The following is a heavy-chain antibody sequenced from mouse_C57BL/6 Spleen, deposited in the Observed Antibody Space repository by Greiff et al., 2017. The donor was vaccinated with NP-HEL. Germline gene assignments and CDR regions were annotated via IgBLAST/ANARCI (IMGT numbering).Heavy chain of an antibody. CDR2: IHPNSGST. Sequence: QVQLQQPGAELVKPGASVKLSCKASGYTFTSYWMHWVKQRPGQGLEWIGMIHPNSGSTNYNEKFKSKATLTVDKSSSTAYMQLSSLTSEDSAVYYCARERYGNYLGDYWGQGTTLTVSS. CDR3: ARERYGNYLGDY. CDR1: GYTFTSYW. D-gene: IGHD2-10*02. V-gene: IGHV1-64*01. J-gene: IGHJ2*01.